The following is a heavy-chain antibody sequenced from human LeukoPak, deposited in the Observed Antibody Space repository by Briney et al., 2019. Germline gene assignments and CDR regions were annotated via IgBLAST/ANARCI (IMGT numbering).Heavy chain of an antibody. CDR1: GVSFRGYW. D-gene: IGHD2-15*01. Sequence: GGSLRLSCSASGVSFRGYWMSWVRQAPGMGLEWVANINEDGSASDYGVSVKGRFTISRDNAKNSLYLQMNSLRAEDTAVYFCAAAPNENFFDFWGQGTLVTVSS. CDR2: INEDGSAS. CDR3: AAAPNENFFDF. J-gene: IGHJ4*02. V-gene: IGHV3-7*01.